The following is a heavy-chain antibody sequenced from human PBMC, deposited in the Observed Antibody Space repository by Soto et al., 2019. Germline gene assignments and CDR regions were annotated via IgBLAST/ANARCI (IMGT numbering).Heavy chain of an antibody. CDR1: SVSNAW. CDR3: TTEGVTGGFDY. CDR2: IKSKTDGGTT. V-gene: IGHV3-15*07. D-gene: IGHD2-21*02. J-gene: IGHJ4*02. Sequence: SVSNAWMNWVRQAPGKGLEWVGRIKSKTDGGTTDYAAPVKGRFTISRDDSKNTLYLQMNSLKTEDTAVYYCTTEGVTGGFDYWGQGTLVTVSS.